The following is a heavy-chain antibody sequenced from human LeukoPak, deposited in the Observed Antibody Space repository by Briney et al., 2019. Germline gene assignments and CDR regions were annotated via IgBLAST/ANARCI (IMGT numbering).Heavy chain of an antibody. CDR1: GFTFSNYR. J-gene: IGHJ6*03. Sequence: GGSLRLSCAASGFTFSNYRMTWVRQAPGKGLEWVANIKQDGSEKKYVDSVKGRFTISRDNAKNSLYLQMNSLRDEDTAVYYCASVASMVRGPLYYYYLDVWGKGTTVTISS. CDR3: ASVASMVRGPLYYYYLDV. V-gene: IGHV3-7*01. CDR2: IKQDGSEK. D-gene: IGHD3-10*01.